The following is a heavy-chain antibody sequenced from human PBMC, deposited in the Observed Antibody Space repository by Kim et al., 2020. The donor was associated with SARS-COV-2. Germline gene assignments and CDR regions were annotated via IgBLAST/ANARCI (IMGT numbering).Heavy chain of an antibody. J-gene: IGHJ4*02. CDR2: ISYDGSNK. CDR1: GFTFSSYA. D-gene: IGHD3-22*01. Sequence: GGSLRLSCAASGFTFSSYAMHWVRQAPGKGLEWVAVISYDGSNKYYADSVKGRFTISRDNSKNTLYLQMNSLRAEDTAVYYCARDNRYYDSSGYVPGPDWGQGTLVTVSS. CDR3: ARDNRYYDSSGYVPGPD. V-gene: IGHV3-30-3*01.